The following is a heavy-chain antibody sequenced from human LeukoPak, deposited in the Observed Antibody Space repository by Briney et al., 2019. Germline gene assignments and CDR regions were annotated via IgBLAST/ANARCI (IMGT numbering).Heavy chain of an antibody. D-gene: IGHD6-13*01. CDR1: GFTFSSYW. J-gene: IGHJ4*02. CDR2: TKQDGSEK. V-gene: IGHV3-7*01. CDR3: ARDQGTPKYSSSWYLTDY. Sequence: GGSLRLSCAASGFTFSSYWMSWVRQAPGKGLEWVANTKQDGSEKYYVDSVKGRFTISRDNAKNSLYLQMNSLRAEDTAVYYCARDQGTPKYSSSWYLTDYWGQGTLVTVSS.